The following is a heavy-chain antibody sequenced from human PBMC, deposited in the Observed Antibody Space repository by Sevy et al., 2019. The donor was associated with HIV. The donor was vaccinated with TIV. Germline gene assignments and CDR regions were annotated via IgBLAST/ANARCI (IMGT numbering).Heavy chain of an antibody. D-gene: IGHD6-19*01. J-gene: IGHJ4*02. V-gene: IGHV3-23*01. CDR2: VSISGPNT. CDR1: GFTFSNYA. Sequence: GGSLRLSCAASGFTFSNYAMSWDRQAPGKGLEWVSSVSISGPNTYYAYSVKGRFTISRDNSKNTMYLQMNSLRAEDTAVYYCAKEWTQLSDWYGELDYWGQGSLVTVSS. CDR3: AKEWTQLSDWYGELDY.